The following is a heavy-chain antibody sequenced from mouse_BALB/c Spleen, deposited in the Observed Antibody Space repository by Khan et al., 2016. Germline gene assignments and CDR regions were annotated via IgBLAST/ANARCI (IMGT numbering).Heavy chain of an antibody. CDR3: ARYGYDDGYYFDY. CDR1: GYSITSDYA. V-gene: IGHV3-2*02. D-gene: IGHD2-2*01. Sequence: EVKLLESGPGLVKPSQSLSLTCTVTGYSITSDYAWNWIRQFPGNKLEWMGYISYSGSTSYNPSLKSRISITRDTSKNQFFLQLNSVTTEDTATYYCARYGYDDGYYFDYWGQGTTLTVSS. J-gene: IGHJ2*01. CDR2: ISYSGST.